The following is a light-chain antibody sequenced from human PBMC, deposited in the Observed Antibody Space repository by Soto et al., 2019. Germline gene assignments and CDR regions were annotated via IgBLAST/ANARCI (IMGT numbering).Light chain of an antibody. J-gene: IGKJ1*01. CDR2: QAS. V-gene: IGKV1-5*03. Sequence: DIQMTQSPSTLSASVGDRVTITCRASQSISSWLAWYQQKPGKAPKLLIYQASSLENGVPSRFSGSGSGTEFTLTISSLHPDDFATYYCQQYNSYWTFDQGTKVEIK. CDR1: QSISSW. CDR3: QQYNSYWT.